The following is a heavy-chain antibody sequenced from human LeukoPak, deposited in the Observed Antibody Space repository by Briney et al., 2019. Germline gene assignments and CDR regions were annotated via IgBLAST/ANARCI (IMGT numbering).Heavy chain of an antibody. J-gene: IGHJ5*02. V-gene: IGHV1-18*01. Sequence: ASVKVSCKASGYTFTTYGIIWVRQAPGQGLEWMGWISTYNAKTKYAQNLQGRVAMTTDTSTSTVYMELRSLTSDDTAVYYYARDTGSNFFDPWGQGTLVTVAS. CDR2: ISTYNAKT. CDR3: ARDTGSNFFDP. D-gene: IGHD1-26*01. CDR1: GYTFTTYG.